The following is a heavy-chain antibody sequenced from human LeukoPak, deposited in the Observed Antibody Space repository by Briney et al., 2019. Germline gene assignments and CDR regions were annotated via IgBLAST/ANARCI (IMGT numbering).Heavy chain of an antibody. V-gene: IGHV5-51*01. CDR1: GYSFTSYW. J-gene: IGHJ5*02. CDR3: ARADFWSGYYFKWFGP. D-gene: IGHD3-3*01. Sequence: GESLKISCNASGYSFTSYWIGWVRQMPGKGLEWMGIIYPGDSNTRYSPSFQGQVTISADRSITTAYLQWSSLKASDTAIYHCARADFWSGYYFKWFGPWGQGTLVTVSS. CDR2: IYPGDSNT.